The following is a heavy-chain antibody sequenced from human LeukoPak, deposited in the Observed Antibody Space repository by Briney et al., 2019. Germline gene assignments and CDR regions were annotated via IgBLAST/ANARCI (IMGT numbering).Heavy chain of an antibody. Sequence: ASVKVSCKASGGTFSSYAISWVRQAPGQGLEWMGGIIPIFGTANYAQKFQGRVTITADESTSTAYMELSSLRPEDTAVYYCAGITIFGVVMKKYYFDYWGQGTLVTVSS. J-gene: IGHJ4*02. V-gene: IGHV1-69*01. D-gene: IGHD3-3*01. CDR3: AGITIFGVVMKKYYFDY. CDR2: IIPIFGTA. CDR1: GGTFSSYA.